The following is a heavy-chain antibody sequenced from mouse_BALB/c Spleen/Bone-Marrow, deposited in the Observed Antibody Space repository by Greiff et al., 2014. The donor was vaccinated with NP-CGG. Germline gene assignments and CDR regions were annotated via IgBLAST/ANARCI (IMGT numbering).Heavy chain of an antibody. CDR1: GFDFSRYW. V-gene: IGHV4-1*02. Sequence: AASGFDFSRYWMSWVRQAPGKGLQWIGEINPDSNTINYTPSLKDKFIISRDNAKNTLYLQMSKVRSEDTALYYCARLGYYGGFAYWGQGTLVTVSA. J-gene: IGHJ3*01. D-gene: IGHD2-3*01. CDR3: ARLGYYGGFAY. CDR2: INPDSNTI.